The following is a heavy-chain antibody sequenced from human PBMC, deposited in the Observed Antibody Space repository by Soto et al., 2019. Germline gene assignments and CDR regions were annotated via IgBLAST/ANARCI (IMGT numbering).Heavy chain of an antibody. CDR3: AKFVGNDAFDY. D-gene: IGHD2-21*01. CDR2: MNPNSGST. V-gene: IGHV1-8*01. CDR1: GYTFTNHD. J-gene: IGHJ4*02. Sequence: QVQLVQSGAEVKKPGASVKVSCKASGYTFTNHDINWVRQATGQGLEWMGWMNPNSGSTGYAQKFQGRSTLTRNPSISTAYMELSSLRSEDTAVYYCAKFVGNDAFDYWGQGTLVTVSS.